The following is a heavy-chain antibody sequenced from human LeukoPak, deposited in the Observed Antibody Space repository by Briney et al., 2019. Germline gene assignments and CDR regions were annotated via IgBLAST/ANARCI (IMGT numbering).Heavy chain of an antibody. CDR2: IYGNTDK. D-gene: IGHD3-10*01. Sequence: QSGPTLVNPTQTLTLTCTFSGFSLNTSGVGVGWIRQPPGKALEWLALIYGNTDKRYSPSLKSRLTITKDTSKNQVLLTMTDLDPVDTATYYCARPYYYGSGYYASAFDIWGQGTVVTVSS. CDR1: GFSLNTSGVG. CDR3: ARPYYYGSGYYASAFDI. J-gene: IGHJ3*02. V-gene: IGHV2-5*01.